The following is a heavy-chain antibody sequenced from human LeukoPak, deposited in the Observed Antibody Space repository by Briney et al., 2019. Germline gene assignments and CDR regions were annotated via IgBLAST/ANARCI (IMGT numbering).Heavy chain of an antibody. J-gene: IGHJ4*02. V-gene: IGHV4-34*01. D-gene: IGHD3-22*01. CDR1: GGSFSGYY. Sequence: PSETLSLTCAVYGGSFSGYYWSWIRQPPGKGLEWIGEINHSGSTNYNPSLKSRVTISVDTSKNQFSLKLSSVTAADTAVYYCASQDYYDSSGRDYWGQGTLVTVSS. CDR2: INHSGST. CDR3: ASQDYYDSSGRDY.